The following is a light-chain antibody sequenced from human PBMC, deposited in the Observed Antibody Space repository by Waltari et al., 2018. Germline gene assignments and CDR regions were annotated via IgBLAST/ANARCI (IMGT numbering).Light chain of an antibody. Sequence: QSALTQPASVSGSPGQSVSISCPGPSNDVGGYGYVSCYQQFPGKAPKRMIYEVSYRPSGVSSRFSGSKSGNTASLTISGLQAEDEAVYYCSSHTSTVPHVFGTGTKVTVV. CDR1: SNDVGGYGY. CDR3: SSHTSTVPHV. CDR2: EVS. J-gene: IGLJ1*01. V-gene: IGLV2-14*01.